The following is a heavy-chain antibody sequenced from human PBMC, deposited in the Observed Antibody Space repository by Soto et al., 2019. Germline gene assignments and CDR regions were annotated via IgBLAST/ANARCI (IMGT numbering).Heavy chain of an antibody. Sequence: PGGSLRLSCAASGFTFSSYSMNWVRQAPGKGLEWVSSISSSSSYIYYADSVKGRFTISRDNAKNSLYLQMNSLRAEDTAVYYCARGGWYDGYYYGMDVWGQGTTVTVSS. CDR2: ISSSSSYI. J-gene: IGHJ6*02. D-gene: IGHD6-19*01. CDR1: GFTFSSYS. CDR3: ARGGWYDGYYYGMDV. V-gene: IGHV3-21*01.